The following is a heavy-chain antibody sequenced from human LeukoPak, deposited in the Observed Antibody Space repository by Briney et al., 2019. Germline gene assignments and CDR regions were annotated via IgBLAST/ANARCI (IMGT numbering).Heavy chain of an antibody. V-gene: IGHV1-2*02. CDR3: ARGEDTAMVIIPYYFDY. D-gene: IGHD5-18*01. J-gene: IGHJ4*02. CDR2: INPNSGGT. CDR1: GYTFTGYY. Sequence: GASVKVSCKASGYTFTGYYMHWVRQAPGQGLEWMGWINPNSGGTNYAQKFQGRVTMTRDTSISTAYMELSRLRSDDTAVYYCARGEDTAMVIIPYYFDYWGQGTLVTVSS.